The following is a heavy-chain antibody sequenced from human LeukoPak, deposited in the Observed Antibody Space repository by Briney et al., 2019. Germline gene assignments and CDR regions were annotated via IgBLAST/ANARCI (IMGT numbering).Heavy chain of an antibody. J-gene: IGHJ4*02. D-gene: IGHD6-13*01. CDR3: ARDIRVAAAATPETFDY. CDR2: ISSSSSYI. V-gene: IGHV3-21*01. Sequence: GGSLSLSCAASGFTFSSYSMNWVRQAPGKGLEWVSSISSSSSYIYYADSVKGRFTISRDNAKNSLYLQMNSLRAEDTAVYYCARDIRVAAAATPETFDYWGQGTLVTVSS. CDR1: GFTFSSYS.